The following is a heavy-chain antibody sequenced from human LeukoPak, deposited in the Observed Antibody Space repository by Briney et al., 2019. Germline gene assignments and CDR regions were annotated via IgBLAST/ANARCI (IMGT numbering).Heavy chain of an antibody. CDR3: ARDRGYYYDSSGPSGAFDI. Sequence: GGSLRLSCAASGFTFSSYSMNWVRQAPGKGLERVSYISSSSSTIYYADSVKGRFTISRDNAKNSLYLQMNSLRAEDTAVYYCARDRGYYYDSSGPSGAFDIWGQGTMVTVSS. J-gene: IGHJ3*02. D-gene: IGHD3-22*01. CDR1: GFTFSSYS. CDR2: ISSSSSTI. V-gene: IGHV3-48*01.